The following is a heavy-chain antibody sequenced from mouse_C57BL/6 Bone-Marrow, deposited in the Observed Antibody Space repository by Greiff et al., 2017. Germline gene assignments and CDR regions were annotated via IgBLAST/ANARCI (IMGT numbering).Heavy chain of an antibody. CDR3: ARAVLVRNWYFDV. J-gene: IGHJ1*03. V-gene: IGHV1-52*01. CDR2: IDPSDSET. CDR1: GYTFTSYW. Sequence: QVQLQQPGAELVRPGSSVKLSCKASGYTFTSYWMHWVKQRPIQGLEWIGNIDPSDSETHYNQKFKDKATLTVDKSSSTAYMQLSSLTSEDSAVYDCARAVLVRNWYFDVWGTGTTVTVAS. D-gene: IGHD2-10*02.